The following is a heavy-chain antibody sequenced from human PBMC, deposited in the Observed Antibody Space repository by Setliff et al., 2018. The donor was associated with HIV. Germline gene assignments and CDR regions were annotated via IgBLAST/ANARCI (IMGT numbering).Heavy chain of an antibody. CDR2: IQTSEGT. D-gene: IGHD3-10*01. CDR3: ARGGYGSGNAYYFAD. V-gene: IGHV4-4*07. Sequence: PSETLSLTCTVSGGSISTDYWTWVRQSAGKGLEWIGRIQTSEGTKYNPSLNSRVTVSIDTPKNQFSLDLPSATAADTAVYYCARGGYGSGNAYYFADWGQGTPVTVSS. CDR1: GGSISTDY. J-gene: IGHJ4*02.